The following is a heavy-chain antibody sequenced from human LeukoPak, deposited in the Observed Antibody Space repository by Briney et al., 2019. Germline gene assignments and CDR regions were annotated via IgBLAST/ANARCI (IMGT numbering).Heavy chain of an antibody. Sequence: GGSLRLSCAASGFTFSSYGMSWVRQAPGKGLEWVSSISSSSSYIYYADSVKGRFTISRDNAKNSLYLQMNSLRAGDTAVYYCAREVGATGRGAFDIWGQGTMVTVSS. V-gene: IGHV3-21*01. CDR3: AREVGATGRGAFDI. J-gene: IGHJ3*02. D-gene: IGHD1-26*01. CDR1: GFTFSSYG. CDR2: ISSSSSYI.